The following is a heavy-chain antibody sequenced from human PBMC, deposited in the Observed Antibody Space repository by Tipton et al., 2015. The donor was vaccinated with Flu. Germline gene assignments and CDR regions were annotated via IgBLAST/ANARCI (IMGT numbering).Heavy chain of an antibody. CDR3: ARGIEAYCGGDCLGDFDY. CDR1: GYSFTSYW. CDR2: IYPGDSDT. J-gene: IGHJ4*02. Sequence: QLVQSGAEVKKPGESLKISCKGSGYSFTSYWIGWVRQMPGKGLEWMGIIYPGDSDTRYSPSFQGQVTISADKSISTAYLQWSSLKASDTAMYYCARGIEAYCGGDCLGDFDYWGQGTLVTVSS. D-gene: IGHD2-21*01. V-gene: IGHV5-51*01.